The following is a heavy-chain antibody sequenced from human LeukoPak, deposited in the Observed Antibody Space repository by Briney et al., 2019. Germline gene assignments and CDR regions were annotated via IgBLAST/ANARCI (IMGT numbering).Heavy chain of an antibody. J-gene: IGHJ4*02. CDR1: GFTFSNYG. CDR2: LRYDGNN. CDR3: AKDSAKWSFDS. D-gene: IGHD2-15*01. Sequence: PGGSLRLSCTTSGFTFSNYGMHWVRQAPGKGLEWVAFLRYDGNNNYADSVKGRFTISRDNSKNTVSLQMNSLRAEDTAVYYCAKDSAKWSFDSWGQGTLVTVSS. V-gene: IGHV3-30*02.